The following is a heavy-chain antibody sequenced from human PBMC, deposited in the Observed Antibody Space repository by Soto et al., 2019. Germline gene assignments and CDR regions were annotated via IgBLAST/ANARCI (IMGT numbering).Heavy chain of an antibody. CDR2: INHSGST. CDR1: GGSFSGYY. J-gene: IGHJ5*02. V-gene: IGHV4-34*01. D-gene: IGHD3-16*02. CDR3: ARGVYDYVWGSYRHRWFDP. Sequence: SETLSLTCAVYGGSFSGYYWSWIRQPPGKGLEWIGEINHSGSTNYNPSLKSRVTISVDTSKNQFSLKLSSVTAADTAVYYCARGVYDYVWGSYRHRWFDPWGQATLLTVFS.